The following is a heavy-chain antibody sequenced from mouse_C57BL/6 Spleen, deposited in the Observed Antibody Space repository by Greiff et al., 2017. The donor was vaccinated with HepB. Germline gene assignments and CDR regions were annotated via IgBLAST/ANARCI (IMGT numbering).Heavy chain of an antibody. J-gene: IGHJ3*01. CDR1: GYAFTNYL. D-gene: IGHD2-5*01. CDR2: INPGSGGT. Sequence: VKLMESGAELVRPGTSVKVSCKASGYAFTNYLIEWVKQRPGQGLEWIGVINPGSGGTNYNEKFKGKATLTADKSSSTAYMQLSSLTSEDSAVYFCAYYSNYPFAYWGQGTLVTVSA. V-gene: IGHV1-54*01. CDR3: AYYSNYPFAY.